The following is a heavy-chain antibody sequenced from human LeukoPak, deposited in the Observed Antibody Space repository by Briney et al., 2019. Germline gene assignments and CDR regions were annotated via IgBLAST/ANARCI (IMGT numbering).Heavy chain of an antibody. CDR3: RSLSSVNDAFDI. D-gene: IGHD3-10*01. CDR2: IGASGSSA. CDR1: EFLFSSYA. V-gene: IGHV3-23*01. J-gene: IGHJ3*02. Sequence: QPGGSLRLSCAASEFLFSSYAMNWVRQAPGKGLEWVSVIGASGSSAYYADSVKGRLTISRDKSKTTLYLQMNSLRADDMAVYCARSLSSVNDAFDIWGQGTMVTVSS.